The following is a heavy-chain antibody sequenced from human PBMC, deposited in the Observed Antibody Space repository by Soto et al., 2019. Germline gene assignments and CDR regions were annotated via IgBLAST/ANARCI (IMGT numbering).Heavy chain of an antibody. D-gene: IGHD4-17*01. CDR3: ARDLLDTTVDYYFDS. Sequence: TLSLTCTVSGGSLSSGTYYWSWIRQPPGKGLEWIGYIYHSGSSQSNPSLKSRVTISIDTSKNQFSLELRSVTAADTAVYYCARDLLDTTVDYYFDSWGPGRLVTVSS. CDR1: GGSLSSGTYY. V-gene: IGHV4-30-4*01. J-gene: IGHJ4*02. CDR2: IYHSGSS.